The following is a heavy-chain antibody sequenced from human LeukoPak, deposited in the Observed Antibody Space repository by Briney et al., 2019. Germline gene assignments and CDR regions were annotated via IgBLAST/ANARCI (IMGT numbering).Heavy chain of an antibody. V-gene: IGHV1-18*01. D-gene: IGHD3-3*01. Sequence: ASVKVSCKASGYTFTSYGISWVRQAPGQGLEWMGWISAYNGNTNYTQKLQGRVTMTTDTSTSTAYMELRSLRSDDTAVYYCARGRESTIYGWFDPWGQGTLVTVSS. CDR2: ISAYNGNT. CDR1: GYTFTSYG. J-gene: IGHJ5*02. CDR3: ARGRESTIYGWFDP.